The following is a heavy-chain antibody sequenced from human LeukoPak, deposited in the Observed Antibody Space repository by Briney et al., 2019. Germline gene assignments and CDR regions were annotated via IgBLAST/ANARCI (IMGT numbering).Heavy chain of an antibody. D-gene: IGHD1-7*01. CDR3: AKDPNYRQFFDP. V-gene: IGHV3-23*01. Sequence: PGGSLRLSCAASGFTFSSYAMSWVRQAPGKGLEWVSAISGSGGSTYYADSVKGRFTISRDNSKNTLCLQMNSLRAEDTAVYYCAKDPNYRQFFDPWGQGTLVTVSS. CDR2: ISGSGGST. J-gene: IGHJ5*02. CDR1: GFTFSSYA.